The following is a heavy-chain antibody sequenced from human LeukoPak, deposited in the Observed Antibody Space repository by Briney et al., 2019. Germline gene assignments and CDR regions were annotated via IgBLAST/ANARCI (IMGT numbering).Heavy chain of an antibody. CDR1: GHSISSPYY. CDR3: ARVTGYMIEDYFDY. V-gene: IGHV4-59*01. Sequence: SETLSLTCTVSGHSISSPYYWSWIRQPPGKGLEWIGYIYYSGSTNYNPSLKSRVTISVDTSKNQFSLKLRSVTAADTAVYYCARVTGYMIEDYFDYWGQGILVTVSS. CDR2: IYYSGST. D-gene: IGHD3-9*01. J-gene: IGHJ4*02.